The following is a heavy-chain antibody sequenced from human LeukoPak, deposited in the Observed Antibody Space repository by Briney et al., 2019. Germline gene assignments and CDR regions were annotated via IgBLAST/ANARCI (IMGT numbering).Heavy chain of an antibody. CDR1: GDSITDHY. D-gene: IGHD2-2*01. CDR2: IHSTGNT. CDR3: ARFSSGCSTASCYLDY. J-gene: IGHJ4*02. Sequence: SETLSLTCTVSGDSITDHYWSWIRQPPGKGLELTGHIHSTGNTFYKPSLKSRITISLDTSRNQFSLRLSSVTAADTAVYYCARFSSGCSTASCYLDYWGQGTLVTVSS. V-gene: IGHV4-59*11.